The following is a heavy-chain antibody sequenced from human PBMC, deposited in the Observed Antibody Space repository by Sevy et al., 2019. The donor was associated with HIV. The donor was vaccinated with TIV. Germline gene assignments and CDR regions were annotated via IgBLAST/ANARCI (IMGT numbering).Heavy chain of an antibody. CDR2: INPNSGGT. CDR3: ARGVEMATTPFDY. CDR1: GYTFTGYY. Sequence: ASVKVSCKASGYTFTGYYMHWVRQAPGQGLEWMGWINPNSGGTNYAQKFQGRVTMTRDTSISTAYMELSRLRSDDTAVYYCARGVEMATTPFDYWGQGTLVTVS. D-gene: IGHD1-1*01. J-gene: IGHJ4*02. V-gene: IGHV1-2*02.